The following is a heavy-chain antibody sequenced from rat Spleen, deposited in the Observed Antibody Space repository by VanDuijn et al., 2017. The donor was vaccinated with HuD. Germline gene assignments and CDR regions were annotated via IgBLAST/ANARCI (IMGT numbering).Heavy chain of an antibody. V-gene: IGHV2-1*01. J-gene: IGHJ2*01. CDR2: IWGDGST. CDR3: ARELPGYNPFDY. Sequence: QVQLKESGPGLVQPSQTLSLTCTVSGFSLISNTIHWVRQPPGKGLEWMGGIWGDGSTDYNSALKSRLRISRDTSKSQVFLKMNSLQTEDTATYYCARELPGYNPFDYWGQGVMVTVSS. CDR1: GFSLISNT. D-gene: IGHD1-4*01.